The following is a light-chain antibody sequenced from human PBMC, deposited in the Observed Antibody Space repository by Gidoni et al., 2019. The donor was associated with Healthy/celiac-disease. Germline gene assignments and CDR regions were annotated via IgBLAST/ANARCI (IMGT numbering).Light chain of an antibody. Sequence: QSVLTQPPSASGTPGQRVTISCSGSSSNSGSNTVNWYQQHPGTAPNLLSYSNQMRTSGFPDRFSGSKSCTSASLAISGLQSEDEADYYCAALDDSLNYVFGTGTKVTVL. J-gene: IGLJ1*01. CDR1: SSNSGSNT. CDR2: SNQ. CDR3: AALDDSLNYV. V-gene: IGLV1-44*01.